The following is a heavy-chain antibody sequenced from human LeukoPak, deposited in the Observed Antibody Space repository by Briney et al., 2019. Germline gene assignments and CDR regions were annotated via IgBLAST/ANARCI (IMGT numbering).Heavy chain of an antibody. CDR1: GLTFRSYA. CDR3: ARHVSTGGIDAFDI. J-gene: IGHJ3*02. Sequence: PGGSLRLSCSASGLTFRSYAMHWIRQPPGKALEWIAYIYFSGSTNYNPSLKSRVTISVDTSKNQFSLKLSSVTAADTAVYFCARHVSTGGIDAFDIWGQGTMVTVSS. CDR2: IYFSGST. D-gene: IGHD2-15*01. V-gene: IGHV4-59*08.